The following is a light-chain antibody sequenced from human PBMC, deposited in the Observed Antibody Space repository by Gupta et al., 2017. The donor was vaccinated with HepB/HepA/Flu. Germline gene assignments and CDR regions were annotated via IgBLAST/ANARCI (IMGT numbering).Light chain of an antibody. CDR3: QSYDSSLSGWGV. Sequence: QSVLTQPPSVSCSPGQRVTISCTGRTSNIGAGFDVHWYQQFPGSGPNLLIYGNNKRPSGVPDRFSGSKSGTSASLAITGVQTEDEAYYYCQSYDSSLSGWGVFGGGTKVTVL. V-gene: IGLV1-40*01. CDR2: GNN. CDR1: TSNIGAGFD. J-gene: IGLJ2*01.